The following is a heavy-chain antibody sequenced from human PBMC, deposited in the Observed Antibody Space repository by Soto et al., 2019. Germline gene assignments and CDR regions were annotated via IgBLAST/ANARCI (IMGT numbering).Heavy chain of an antibody. CDR2: IIPIFGTA. CDR3: ARDGLAYCGGDRYYYAFDI. Sequence: SVKVSCKASGGTFSSYAISWVRQAPGQGLEWMGGIIPIFGTANYAQKFQGRVTITADESTSTAYVELSSLRSEDTAVYYCARDGLAYCGGDRYYYAFDIWGQGTMVTVSS. D-gene: IGHD2-21*02. V-gene: IGHV1-69*13. CDR1: GGTFSSYA. J-gene: IGHJ3*02.